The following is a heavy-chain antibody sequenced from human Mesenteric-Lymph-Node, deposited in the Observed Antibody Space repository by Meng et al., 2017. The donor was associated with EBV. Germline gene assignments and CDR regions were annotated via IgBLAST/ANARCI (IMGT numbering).Heavy chain of an antibody. CDR1: GDSITNYY. J-gene: IGHJ5*02. V-gene: IGHV4-59*01. Sequence: QVRLQESGPGLLKPSETLSLTCTVSGDSITNYYWNWIRQPPGKGLEWIGYIYYSGTTNYNPSLKSRVTISVDTSKNQFSLRLNSLTAADTAVYYCARDTSGGYNWFDPWGQGTLVTVSS. CDR2: IYYSGTT. D-gene: IGHD3-10*01. CDR3: ARDTSGGYNWFDP.